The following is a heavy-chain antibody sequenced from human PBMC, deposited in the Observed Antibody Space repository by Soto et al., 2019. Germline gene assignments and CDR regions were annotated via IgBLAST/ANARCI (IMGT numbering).Heavy chain of an antibody. CDR2: ISHDGRSK. V-gene: IGHV3-30*18. Sequence: GGSLRLSCAASGFIFSRYVMHWFRQAPGKGLEWVAVISHDGRSKYYADSVKGRFTVSRENSKSTLYLQMDRLGGEDTAMYYCAKVQAGQAPVDTWGQGTLVTVSS. J-gene: IGHJ5*02. CDR1: GFIFSRYV. CDR3: AKVQAGQAPVDT. D-gene: IGHD3-22*01.